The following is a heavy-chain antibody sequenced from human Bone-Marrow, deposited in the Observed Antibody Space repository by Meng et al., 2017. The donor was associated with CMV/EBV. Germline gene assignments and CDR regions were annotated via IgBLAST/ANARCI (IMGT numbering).Heavy chain of an antibody. CDR1: GFTFSSYW. CDR3: ARDLKDTYYDILTGYSYYYGMDV. Sequence: GESLKISCAASGFTFSSYWMSWVRQAPGKGLEWVANIKQDGSEKYYVDSVKGRFTISRDNAKNSLYLQMNSLRAEDTAVYYCARDLKDTYYDILTGYSYYYGMDVWGQGTTVNVSS. D-gene: IGHD3-9*01. V-gene: IGHV3-7*01. J-gene: IGHJ6*02. CDR2: IKQDGSEK.